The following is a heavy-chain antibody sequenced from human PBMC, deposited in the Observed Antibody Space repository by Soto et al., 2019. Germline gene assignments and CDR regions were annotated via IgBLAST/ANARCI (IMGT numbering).Heavy chain of an antibody. CDR1: GFTFITYA. Sequence: EVQLLDSGGGLVQPGGSLRLSCAASGFTFITYAMSWVRQAPGKGLEWVSIISGSGGSTYYPDSVKGRFTISRDNSKNTLYLQMNSLRADDTAVYYCAKLPAAQSYFDFWGQGTLFTVSS. CDR3: AKLPAAQSYFDF. CDR2: ISGSGGST. V-gene: IGHV3-23*01. J-gene: IGHJ4*02. D-gene: IGHD2-2*01.